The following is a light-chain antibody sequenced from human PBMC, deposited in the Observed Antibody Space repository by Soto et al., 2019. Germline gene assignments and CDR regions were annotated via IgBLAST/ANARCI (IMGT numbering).Light chain of an antibody. Sequence: DIPMTQSPSTLSASVGDRVTITCRASQSINIWLAWYQQKPGKAPKLLMYKASSLESGVPSRFSGSGSGTEFTLTISSLQPDDFATYYCQQCNSSPYTFGQGTKLEIK. CDR2: KAS. CDR1: QSINIW. J-gene: IGKJ2*01. CDR3: QQCNSSPYT. V-gene: IGKV1-5*03.